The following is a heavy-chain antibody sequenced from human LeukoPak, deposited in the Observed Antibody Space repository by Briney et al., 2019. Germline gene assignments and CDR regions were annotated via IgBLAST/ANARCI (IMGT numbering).Heavy chain of an antibody. CDR3: ARLTIFGVTPGYMDV. D-gene: IGHD3-3*01. J-gene: IGHJ6*03. CDR1: GGSISSGSYY. CDR2: IYTSGST. Sequence: SQTLSLTCTVSGGSISSGSYYWSSIRKPAGKVLEWIGRIYTSGSTNYNPSLKSRVTISVATSKIQFSLKLSSVTAADVAVYYSARLTIFGVTPGYMDVWGKGTTVTVSS. V-gene: IGHV4-61*02.